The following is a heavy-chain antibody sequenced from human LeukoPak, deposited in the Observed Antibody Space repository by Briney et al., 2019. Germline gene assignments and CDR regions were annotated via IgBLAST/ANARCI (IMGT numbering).Heavy chain of an antibody. Sequence: ASVKVSCKASGHIFTSYDINWVRQATGQGLEWMGWMNPNSGNTAYAQRFQGRVTMTRNTSINTAYMELSSLRSEDTAVYYCARSPYTGSYSLDPWGQGTLVIVSS. J-gene: IGHJ5*02. V-gene: IGHV1-8*01. CDR2: MNPNSGNT. CDR1: GHIFTSYD. CDR3: ARSPYTGSYSLDP. D-gene: IGHD1-26*01.